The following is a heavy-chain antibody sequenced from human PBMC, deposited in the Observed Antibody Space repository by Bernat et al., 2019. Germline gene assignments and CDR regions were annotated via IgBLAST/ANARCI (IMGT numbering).Heavy chain of an antibody. D-gene: IGHD4-17*01. V-gene: IGHV1-69*17. CDR1: GGTFSSYA. Sequence: QVQLVQSGAEVKKPGSSVKVSCKASGGTFSSYAISWVRQAPGQGVEWMGGIIPIFGIANYAQKFQGRVTITATKSTSTAYMELSSLRSEDTAVYYCARAPYGDYGPFDYWGQGTLVTVSS. CDR2: IIPIFGIA. CDR3: ARAPYGDYGPFDY. J-gene: IGHJ4*02.